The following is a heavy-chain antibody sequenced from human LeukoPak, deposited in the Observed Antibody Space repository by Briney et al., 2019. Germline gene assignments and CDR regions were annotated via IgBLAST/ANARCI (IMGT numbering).Heavy chain of an antibody. CDR3: ARGSIGLYYYYMDV. V-gene: IGHV3-21*01. CDR1: GFTFSSYG. Sequence: GGSLRLSCAASGFTFSSYGMHWVRQAPGKGLEWVSSISSSSSYIYYADSVKGRFTISRDNAKNSLYLQMNSLRAEDTAVYYCARGSIGLYYYYMDVWGKGTTVTVSS. D-gene: IGHD2/OR15-2a*01. J-gene: IGHJ6*03. CDR2: ISSSSSYI.